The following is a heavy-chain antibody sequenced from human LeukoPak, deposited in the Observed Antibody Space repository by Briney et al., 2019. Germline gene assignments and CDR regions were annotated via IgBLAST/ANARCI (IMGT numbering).Heavy chain of an antibody. CDR1: GGSFSGYY. Sequence: SETLSLTCAVYGGSFSGYYWSWIRQPPGKGLEWIGEINHSGSTNYNPSLKSRVTISVDTSKNQFSLKLSSVTAADTAVYYCATGSRIFDVWGKGTTVTASS. D-gene: IGHD2-15*01. CDR2: INHSGST. J-gene: IGHJ6*04. CDR3: ATGSRIFDV. V-gene: IGHV4-34*01.